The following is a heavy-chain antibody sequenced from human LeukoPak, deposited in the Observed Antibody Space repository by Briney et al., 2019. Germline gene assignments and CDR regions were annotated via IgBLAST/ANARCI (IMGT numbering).Heavy chain of an antibody. CDR2: IYYSGST. CDR3: ARTLLIVVALGWFDP. Sequence: SETLSLTCTVSGGSISSSSYYWGWIRQPPGKGLEWIGSIYYSGSTYYNPSLKSRVTISVDTSKNQFSLKLSSVTAADTAVYYCARTLLIVVALGWFDPWGQGTLVTVSS. J-gene: IGHJ5*02. CDR1: GGSISSSSYY. V-gene: IGHV4-39*01. D-gene: IGHD6-19*01.